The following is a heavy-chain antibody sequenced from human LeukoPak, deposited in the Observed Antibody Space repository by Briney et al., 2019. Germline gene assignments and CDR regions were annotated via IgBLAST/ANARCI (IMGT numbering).Heavy chain of an antibody. V-gene: IGHV1-46*01. J-gene: IGHJ6*04. CDR2: INPSGGST. CDR1: GFTFTSYY. Sequence: ASVKVSCKASGFTFTSYYMHWVRQAPGQGLEWMGIINPSGGSTSYAQKFQGRVTMTRDMSTSTVYMELSSLRSEDTAVYYCARETGYYDSSGHLDVWGKGTTVTVSS. D-gene: IGHD3-22*01. CDR3: ARETGYYDSSGHLDV.